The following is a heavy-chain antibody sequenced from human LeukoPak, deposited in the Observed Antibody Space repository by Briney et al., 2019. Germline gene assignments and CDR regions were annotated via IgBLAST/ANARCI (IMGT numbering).Heavy chain of an antibody. Sequence: GGSLRLSCAASGFTFSSYSMNWVRQAPGKGLEWVSYISSSSSTIYYADSVKGRFTISRDNAKNSLYLRMNSLRAEDTAVYYCAEGVASLDYGMDVWGQGTTVTVSS. J-gene: IGHJ6*02. V-gene: IGHV3-48*01. CDR2: ISSSSSTI. CDR3: AEGVASLDYGMDV. D-gene: IGHD5-12*01. CDR1: GFTFSSYS.